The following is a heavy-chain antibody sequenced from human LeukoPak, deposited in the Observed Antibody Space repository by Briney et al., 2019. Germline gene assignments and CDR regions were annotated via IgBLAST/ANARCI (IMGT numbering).Heavy chain of an antibody. D-gene: IGHD1-1*01. V-gene: IGHV4-4*02. J-gene: IGHJ4*02. CDR1: GCSISSSNW. Sequence: SETLSLTCAVSGCSISSSNWWSWVRQPPGKGLEWIGEIYHSGSTNYNPSLKSRVTISVDKSKNQFSLKQSSVTAADTAVYYCARANGNGTTGKRDWGQGTLVTVSS. CDR2: IYHSGST. CDR3: ARANGNGTTGKRD.